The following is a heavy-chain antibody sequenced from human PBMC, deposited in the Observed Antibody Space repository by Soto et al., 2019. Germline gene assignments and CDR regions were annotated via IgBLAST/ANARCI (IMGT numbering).Heavy chain of an antibody. D-gene: IGHD4-17*01. Sequence: GGSLRLSCAVSGFTFDDNAVHWVRQAPEKGLEWVSGINWKSNKYYADSVKGRFTISRDNSKNTLYLQMNSLRAEDTAVYYCAKYRYGDYGNYYYGMDVWGQGTTVTVSS. CDR1: GFTFDDNA. J-gene: IGHJ6*02. CDR3: AKYRYGDYGNYYYGMDV. CDR2: INWKSNK. V-gene: IGHV3-30*18.